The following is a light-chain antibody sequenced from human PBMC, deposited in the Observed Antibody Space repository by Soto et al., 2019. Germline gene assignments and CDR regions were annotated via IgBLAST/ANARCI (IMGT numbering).Light chain of an antibody. Sequence: EIVMTQSTDTLSVSPGERATLSCIASQSISTNLAWFQHKPGQAPRLLIYGASTRATAIPAMFSGSGSGTEFTRTIKGLQSDDFAVYVCQQYKSWTPITFGQGTRRQIK. CDR3: QQYKSWTPIT. CDR2: GAS. V-gene: IGKV3-15*01. J-gene: IGKJ5*01. CDR1: QSISTN.